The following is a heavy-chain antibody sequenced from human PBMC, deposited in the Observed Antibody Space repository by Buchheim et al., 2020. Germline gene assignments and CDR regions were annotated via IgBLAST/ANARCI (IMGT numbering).Heavy chain of an antibody. Sequence: QVQLQESGPGLVKPSETLSLTCTVSGGSVSSGGYYWSWIRQPPGKGLEWVGDDYYTGSTKYNPSIKRRVTIPVATSKNQFSLKLSSVTAADTAVYYCARGWDWGIDSWGQGAL. CDR1: GGSVSSGGYY. CDR3: ARGWDWGIDS. CDR2: DYYTGST. J-gene: IGHJ4*02. D-gene: IGHD7-27*01. V-gene: IGHV4-61*08.